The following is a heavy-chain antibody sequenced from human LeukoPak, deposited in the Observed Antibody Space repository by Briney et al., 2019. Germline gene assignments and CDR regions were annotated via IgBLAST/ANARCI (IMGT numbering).Heavy chain of an antibody. CDR2: ITTGGPNT. Sequence: GGSLRLSCTASGFTFSSYTMSWVRQAPGKGLRWVSTITTGGPNTYYADSVKGRFTVSRDDSKNTLYLQMNSLRAEDTAVYYCARDRGSGWYYNFDYWGQGTLVTVSS. J-gene: IGHJ4*02. CDR1: GFTFSSYT. D-gene: IGHD6-19*01. V-gene: IGHV3-23*01. CDR3: ARDRGSGWYYNFDY.